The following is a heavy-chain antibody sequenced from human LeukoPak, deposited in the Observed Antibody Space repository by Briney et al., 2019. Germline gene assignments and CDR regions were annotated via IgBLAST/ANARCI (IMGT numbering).Heavy chain of an antibody. Sequence: GASVTVSLKSSGYTFTSYRISGLRQAPAQGLEWMGWINVYNGNTDYAQSLQGRVTMTIDTSTRKVYMELRSLRSDDTAVDYCARDVGRSYDLDYWGQGTLVTVSS. D-gene: IGHD3-16*01. CDR2: INVYNGNT. J-gene: IGHJ4*02. CDR1: GYTFTSYR. V-gene: IGHV1-18*01. CDR3: ARDVGRSYDLDY.